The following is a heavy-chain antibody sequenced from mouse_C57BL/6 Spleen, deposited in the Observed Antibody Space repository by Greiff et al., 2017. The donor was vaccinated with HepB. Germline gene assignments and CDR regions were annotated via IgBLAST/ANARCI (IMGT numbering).Heavy chain of an antibody. V-gene: IGHV1-69*01. CDR3: ARLDYCSRKWYFDV. D-gene: IGHD1-1*01. J-gene: IGHJ1*03. CDR1: GYTFTSYW. CDR2: IDPSDSYT. Sequence: VQLQQPGAELVMPGASVKLSCKASGYTFTSYWMHWVKQRPGQGLEWIGEIDPSDSYTNYNQKFKGKSTLTVDKSSSTAYMQLSSLTSEDSAVYYCARLDYCSRKWYFDVWGTGTTVTVSS.